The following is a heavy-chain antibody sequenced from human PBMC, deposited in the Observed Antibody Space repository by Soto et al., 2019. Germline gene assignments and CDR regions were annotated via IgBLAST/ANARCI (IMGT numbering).Heavy chain of an antibody. V-gene: IGHV3-23*01. Sequence: EVHLLESGGGLVQPGGSLRLSCAASGFTFSNYAMNWVRQAPGKGLEWVSIIGGTGQYTFYADSVKGRFTFSRDNSKNTLYLQMNSLRAEDTAIYFCVKGGTSHIYSMDVWGQGTTVTVSS. CDR1: GFTFSNYA. CDR2: IGGTGQYT. CDR3: VKGGTSHIYSMDV. D-gene: IGHD2-2*01. J-gene: IGHJ6*02.